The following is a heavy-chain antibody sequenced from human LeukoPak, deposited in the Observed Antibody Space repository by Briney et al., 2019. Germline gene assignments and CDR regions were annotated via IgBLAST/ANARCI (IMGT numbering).Heavy chain of an antibody. V-gene: IGHV3-23*01. D-gene: IGHD6-19*01. J-gene: IGHJ4*02. Sequence: YAXXWVRQAXXXXLEGFSTFICSGGSTYYAHSVNGRFTISIDNSKNTLYLQVKSLRAEDTAVYYCAKEAPLGAVFDFWGQGTLVTVSS. CDR1: YA. CDR2: FICSGGST. CDR3: AKEAPLGAVFDF.